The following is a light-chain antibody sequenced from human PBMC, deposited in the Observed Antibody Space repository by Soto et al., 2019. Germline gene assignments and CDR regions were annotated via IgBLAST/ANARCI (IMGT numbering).Light chain of an antibody. V-gene: IGLV1-51*01. Sequence: QSVLTQPPSVSAAPGQKVTISCSGSGSNIGNNFVSWYQQFPGTAPKLLIYDNNKRPSGIPDRFSGSKSGTSATLGITGLPTGDEADYYCGTWDNSLSAYVFDAGTKVTVL. CDR2: DNN. J-gene: IGLJ1*01. CDR1: GSNIGNNF. CDR3: GTWDNSLSAYV.